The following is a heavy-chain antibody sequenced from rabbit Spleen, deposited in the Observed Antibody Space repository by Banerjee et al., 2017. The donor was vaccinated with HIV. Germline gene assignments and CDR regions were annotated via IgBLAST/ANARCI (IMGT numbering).Heavy chain of an antibody. V-gene: IGHV1S40*01. Sequence: QSLEESGGGLVKPGASLTLTCKASGFSFNSGDDMCWVRQAPGKGLEWIACIYAGSSNNAYSATWAKGRFTISKTSSTTVTLQMTSLTAADTATYFCVRDTSTSFSTYGMDLWGPGTLVTVS. CDR1: GFSFNSGDD. J-gene: IGHJ6*01. D-gene: IGHD1-1*01. CDR3: VRDTSTSFSTYGMDL. CDR2: IYAGSSNNA.